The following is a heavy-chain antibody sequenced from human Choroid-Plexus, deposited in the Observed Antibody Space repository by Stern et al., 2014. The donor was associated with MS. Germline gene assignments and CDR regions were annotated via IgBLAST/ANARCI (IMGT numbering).Heavy chain of an antibody. J-gene: IGHJ5*02. D-gene: IGHD2/OR15-2a*01. CDR3: AKDRQYLTYFFDH. CDR2: VSHDGSYK. Sequence: VQLPQSGPPPLHPPTPLPLSCAASGFPFPTSAIPCVRQAPGHRPDWPAGVSHDGSYKYYADSVKGRFTISRDNSQNTLYMQMSSLRPEDTAVYYCAKDRQYLTYFFDHWGQGSLVTVSS. CDR1: GFPFPTSA. V-gene: IGHV3-30*18.